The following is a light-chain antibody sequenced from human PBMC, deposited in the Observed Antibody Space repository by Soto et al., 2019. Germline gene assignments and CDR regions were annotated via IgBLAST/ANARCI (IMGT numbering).Light chain of an antibody. CDR3: QQYNSYPLT. Sequence: DIQMTQSPSTRSASVGDRVTITCRASQSINSWLAWYQQKPGKAPKFLIYDASSLESGVPSRFSGSGSGTEFTLTTSSLQPDDFATYYCQQYNSYPLTFGQGTKVDIK. J-gene: IGKJ1*01. CDR1: QSINSW. CDR2: DAS. V-gene: IGKV1-5*01.